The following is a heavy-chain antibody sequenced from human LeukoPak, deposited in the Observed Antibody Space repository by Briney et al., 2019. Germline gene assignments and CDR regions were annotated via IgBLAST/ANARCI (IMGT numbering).Heavy chain of an antibody. Sequence: ASVTVSCKASGYTFTSYDINWVRQATGQGLEWMGWMNPNSGNTGYAQKFQGRVTMTRNTSISTAYMELSSLRSEDTAVYYCARTLRGVQTAYYYYYMDVWGKGTTVTVSS. J-gene: IGHJ6*03. CDR3: ARTLRGVQTAYYYYYMDV. CDR1: GYTFTSYD. D-gene: IGHD1-14*01. CDR2: MNPNSGNT. V-gene: IGHV1-8*02.